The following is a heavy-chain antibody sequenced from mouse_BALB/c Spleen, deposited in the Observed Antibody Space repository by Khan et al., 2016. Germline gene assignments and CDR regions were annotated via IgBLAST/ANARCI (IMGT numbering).Heavy chain of an antibody. CDR2: ISYSGST. D-gene: IGHD4-1*01. J-gene: IGHJ3*01. Sequence: EVQLQESGPGLVKPSQSLSLTCTVTGYSITSDYAWNWIRQFPGNKLEWMGYISYSGSTSYNPSLKSRISISRATSKNQFFLQLNSVTTEDKATYYGARALELGEETWFAYWGQGTRVTVSA. CDR1: GYSITSDYA. V-gene: IGHV3-2*02. CDR3: ARALELGEETWFAY.